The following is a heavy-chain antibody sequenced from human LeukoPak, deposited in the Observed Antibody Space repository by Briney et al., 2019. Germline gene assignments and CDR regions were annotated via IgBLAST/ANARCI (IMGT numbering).Heavy chain of an antibody. CDR3: TTDLGTYYHGSQRLIPIDY. V-gene: IGHV3-15*01. D-gene: IGHD3-10*01. J-gene: IGHJ4*02. CDR2: IKSKTDGETT. Sequence: PGGSLRLSCVDSGFTFTNAWMSWVRQAPGKGLEWIGRIKSKTDGETTNYAEPVRGRFTISRDDSKSAVYLQMNSLKIEDTAAYYCTTDLGTYYHGSQRLIPIDYWGQGTLVTVSS. CDR1: GFTFTNAW.